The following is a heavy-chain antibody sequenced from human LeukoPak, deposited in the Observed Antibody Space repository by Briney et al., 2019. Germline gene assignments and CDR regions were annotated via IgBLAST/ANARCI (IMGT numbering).Heavy chain of an antibody. CDR3: ARCDSSGYLNYYFDY. D-gene: IGHD3-22*01. J-gene: IGHJ4*02. CDR2: IYYSGST. CDR1: GGSISSYY. V-gene: IGHV4-59*08. Sequence: PSETLSLTCTVSGGSISSYYWSWIRQPPGKGLEWIGYIYYSGSTNYNPSLKSRVTILVDSSKNQSSLKLSSVTAADTAVYYCARCDSSGYLNYYFDYWGQGTLVTVSS.